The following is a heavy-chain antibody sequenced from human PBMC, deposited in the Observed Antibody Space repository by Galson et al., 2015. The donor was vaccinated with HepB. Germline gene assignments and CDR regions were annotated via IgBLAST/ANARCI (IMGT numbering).Heavy chain of an antibody. CDR1: GFSFGDFG. Sequence: SLRLSCAASGFSFGDFGMHWVRQAPGKGLEWVSTISWDGGSIDYADSVRGRFTISRDNAKNSLYLQMNSLRAEDTALYYCAKNTYSSSSGWVGPWGQGTLVTVSS. V-gene: IGHV3-9*01. D-gene: IGHD6-6*01. J-gene: IGHJ5*02. CDR3: AKNTYSSSSGWVGP. CDR2: ISWDGGSI.